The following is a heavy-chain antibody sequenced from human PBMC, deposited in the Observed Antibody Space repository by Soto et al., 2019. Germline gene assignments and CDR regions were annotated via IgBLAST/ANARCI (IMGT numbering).Heavy chain of an antibody. V-gene: IGHV1-18*01. CDR2: ISAYNGNT. CDR3: AREPNYFDY. CDR1: GYTFTSYG. J-gene: IGHJ4*02. Sequence: QVQLVQSGAEVKKPGASVKVSCKASGYTFTSYGISWVRQAPGQGLAWMGWISAYNGNTKYAQKLQGRVTMTTDTTTSKASMERRSLRSADTAVYYCAREPNYFDYGGQGTLVTVSS.